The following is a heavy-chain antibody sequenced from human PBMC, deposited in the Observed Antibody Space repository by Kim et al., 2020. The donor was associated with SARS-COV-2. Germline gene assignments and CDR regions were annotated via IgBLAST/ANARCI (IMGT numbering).Heavy chain of an antibody. J-gene: IGHJ4*02. Sequence: YEASGKGRFTHSRDGAENTLFLQMNSLRAEDTAVYYCARGGLDYGDYYFDSWGQGTLVTVSS. V-gene: IGHV3-53*01. CDR3: ARGGLDYGDYYFDS. D-gene: IGHD4-17*01.